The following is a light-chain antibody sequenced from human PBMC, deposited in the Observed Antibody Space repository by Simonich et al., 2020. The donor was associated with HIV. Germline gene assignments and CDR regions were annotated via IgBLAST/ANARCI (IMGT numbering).Light chain of an antibody. CDR2: LGS. J-gene: IGKJ1*01. CDR1: QSLLHSNGYNY. V-gene: IGKV2-28*01. CDR3: MQALQTPRT. Sequence: DIVMTQSPLSLPVTPGEPASISCRSSQSLLHSNGYNYLDWYLQKPGQSPQVLIYLGSNRASGVPDRFSDSGSGTDFTLKISRVEAEDVGVYYCMQALQTPRTFGQGTKVEIK.